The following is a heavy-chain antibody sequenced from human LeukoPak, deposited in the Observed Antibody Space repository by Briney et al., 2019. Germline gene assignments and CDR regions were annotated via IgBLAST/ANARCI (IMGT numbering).Heavy chain of an antibody. CDR1: GGSLWSYY. CDR3: ARDRFIAAAGKVAGYGMDV. CDR2: IYTSGGT. Sequence: RSETLSLTCSVSGGSLWSYYGSWMRGPAGGGGEWLGRIYTSGGTNYNRSPKSRVTMSVDTSKNQFSLKLTSVTAADTAVYYCARDRFIAAAGKVAGYGMDVWGQGTTVTVSS. V-gene: IGHV4-4*07. D-gene: IGHD6-13*01. J-gene: IGHJ6*02.